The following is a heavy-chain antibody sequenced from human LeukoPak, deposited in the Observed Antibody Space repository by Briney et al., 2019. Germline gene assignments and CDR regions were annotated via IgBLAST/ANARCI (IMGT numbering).Heavy chain of an antibody. Sequence: PGGSLRLSCAASGFTFSDYYMSWIRQAPGKGLEWVSYISSSSYTNYADSVKGRFTISRDNAKNSLYLQMNSLRAEDTAVYYCARVGYCSSTSCYERDYYYYGMDVWGKGATVTVSS. V-gene: IGHV3-11*06. CDR3: ARVGYCSSTSCYERDYYYYGMDV. D-gene: IGHD2-2*01. CDR1: GFTFSDYY. CDR2: ISSSSYT. J-gene: IGHJ6*04.